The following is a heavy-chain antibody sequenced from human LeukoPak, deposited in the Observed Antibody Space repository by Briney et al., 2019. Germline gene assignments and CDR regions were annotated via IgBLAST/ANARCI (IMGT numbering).Heavy chain of an antibody. J-gene: IGHJ4*02. CDR3: ASDFSGVYGY. CDR2: ISYDGSNE. CDR1: GFTFSSYV. D-gene: IGHD6-25*01. Sequence: GRSLRLSCAASGFTFSSYVMHWVRQAPGKGLEWVAIISYDGSNEYYADSVKGRFTISRDNSKNTLYLQMNSLRAADTAVYYCASDFSGVYGYWGQGTLVTVSS. V-gene: IGHV3-30*04.